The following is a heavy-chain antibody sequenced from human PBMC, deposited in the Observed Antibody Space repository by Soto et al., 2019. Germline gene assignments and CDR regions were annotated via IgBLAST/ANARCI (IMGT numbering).Heavy chain of an antibody. CDR3: ARGHDILTGYVGAFDI. CDR1: GYTFTSYG. V-gene: IGHV1-18*01. J-gene: IGHJ3*02. D-gene: IGHD3-9*01. Sequence: ASVKVSCKASGYTFTSYGISWVRQAPGQGLEWMGWISAYNGNTNYAQKLQGRVTMTTDTSTSTAYMELRSLRSDDTAVYYCARGHDILTGYVGAFDIWGQGTMVTVSS. CDR2: ISAYNGNT.